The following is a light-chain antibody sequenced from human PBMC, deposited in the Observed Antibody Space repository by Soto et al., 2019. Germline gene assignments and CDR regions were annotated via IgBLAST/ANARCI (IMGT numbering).Light chain of an antibody. Sequence: EIVLTQSPATLSLSPGERATLSCGATQSVSSSYLAWYQQKPGLAPRLLIYDASNRATGIPDRFSGSGSGTDFILTISSLEPEDFAVYYGQQYSSSPLTFGQGTRLEIK. CDR1: QSVSSSY. V-gene: IGKV3D-20*01. J-gene: IGKJ5*01. CDR2: DAS. CDR3: QQYSSSPLT.